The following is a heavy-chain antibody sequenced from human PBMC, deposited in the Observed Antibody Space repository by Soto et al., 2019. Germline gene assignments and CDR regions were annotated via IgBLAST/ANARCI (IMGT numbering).Heavy chain of an antibody. V-gene: IGHV3-30*18. CDR2: ISYDGSNK. CDR1: GFTFSSYG. CDR3: AKSPPAVAGYFDY. D-gene: IGHD6-19*01. Sequence: GGSLRLSCAASGFTFSSYGMHWVRQAPGKGLEWVAVISYDGSNKYYADSVKGRFTIPRDNSNNTLYLQMNSLRAEDTAVYYCAKSPPAVAGYFDYWGQGTLVTVSS. J-gene: IGHJ4*02.